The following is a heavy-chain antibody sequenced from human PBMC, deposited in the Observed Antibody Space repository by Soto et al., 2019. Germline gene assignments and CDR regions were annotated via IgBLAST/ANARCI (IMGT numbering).Heavy chain of an antibody. J-gene: IGHJ4*02. CDR3: AKYSGHDWVALDY. Sequence: QVQLQESGPGLVKPSGTLSLTCAVSGDSISSHNWWTWVRQPPGRGLEWIGEIDHGGSTSYNPSHNSRVIRSVDPSKNPFSQKLNSVTAADTAVYFCAKYSGHDWVALDYWGQGTLVTVSS. CDR1: GDSISSHNW. CDR2: IDHGGST. D-gene: IGHD5-12*01. V-gene: IGHV4-4*02.